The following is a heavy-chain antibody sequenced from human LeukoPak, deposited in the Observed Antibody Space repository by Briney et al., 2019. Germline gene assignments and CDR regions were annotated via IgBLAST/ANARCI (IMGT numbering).Heavy chain of an antibody. CDR1: DGSMSGYY. J-gene: IGHJ4*02. V-gene: IGHV4-59*08. CDR2: TYYSGST. Sequence: PSETLSLTCTVSDGSMSGYYWSWIRQPPGKGLEWIGYTYYSGSTNYNPSLKRRVTISEDRSMNQFFLKLSSATAADTAVYYCTRHKSDYGDYHAHWGQGTLVTVSS. CDR3: TRHKSDYGDYHAH. D-gene: IGHD4-17*01.